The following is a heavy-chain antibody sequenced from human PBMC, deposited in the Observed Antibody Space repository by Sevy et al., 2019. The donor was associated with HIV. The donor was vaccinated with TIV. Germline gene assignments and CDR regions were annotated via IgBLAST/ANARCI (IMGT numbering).Heavy chain of an antibody. CDR2: SFYSGTT. Sequence: SETLSLTCTVSGGSISTSSYYWGWIRQPPGKGLEWIGNSFYSGTTYYNPSLKSRVTISVDTSKNQFSLKLSSVTAADTAVYYCARLASRLRDNWPDPWGQGTLVTVSS. CDR1: GGSISTSSYY. D-gene: IGHD3-16*01. V-gene: IGHV4-39*01. CDR3: ARLASRLRDNWPDP. J-gene: IGHJ5*02.